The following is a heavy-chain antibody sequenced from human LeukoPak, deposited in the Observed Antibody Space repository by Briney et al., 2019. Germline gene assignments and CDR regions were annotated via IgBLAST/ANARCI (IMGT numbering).Heavy chain of an antibody. Sequence: HPGGSLRLSCAASGFTFRNYWMTWVRQAPGKGLEWVANIKVDGSEENYVDSVKGRFTISRDNAKNSLYLQMNSLRAEDTAVYYCARDYSSSSGKHAFDIWGQGTMVTVSS. CDR1: GFTFRNYW. D-gene: IGHD6-13*01. J-gene: IGHJ3*02. V-gene: IGHV3-7*01. CDR3: ARDYSSSSGKHAFDI. CDR2: IKVDGSEE.